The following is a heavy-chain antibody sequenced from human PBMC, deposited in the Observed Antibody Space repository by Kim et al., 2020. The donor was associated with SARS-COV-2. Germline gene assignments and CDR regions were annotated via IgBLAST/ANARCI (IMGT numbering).Heavy chain of an antibody. V-gene: IGHV3-33*06. J-gene: IGHJ5*02. Sequence: GGSLRLSCAASGFTFSSYAMHWVRQAPGKGLEWVAVIWYDGSNKYYADSVKGRFTISRDNSKNTLYLQMNSLRAEDTAVYYCAKDRSHCSGGSCSSNWFDPWGQGTLVTVSS. CDR2: IWYDGSNK. CDR3: AKDRSHCSGGSCSSNWFDP. D-gene: IGHD2-15*01. CDR1: GFTFSSYA.